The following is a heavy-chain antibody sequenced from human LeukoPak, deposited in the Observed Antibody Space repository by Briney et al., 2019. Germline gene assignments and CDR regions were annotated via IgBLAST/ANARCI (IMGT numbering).Heavy chain of an antibody. CDR2: ISGSGGST. D-gene: IGHD1-26*01. V-gene: IGHV3-23*01. J-gene: IGHJ4*02. CDR1: GFTFSSYA. CDR3: AKDNSEWELLPYYFDY. Sequence: PGGSLRLSCAASGFTFSSYAMSWVRQAPGKGLEWVSAISGSGGSTYYADSVKGRFTISRDNSKNTLYLQMNSLRAEDTAVYYCAKDNSEWELLPYYFDYWGQGTLVTVSS.